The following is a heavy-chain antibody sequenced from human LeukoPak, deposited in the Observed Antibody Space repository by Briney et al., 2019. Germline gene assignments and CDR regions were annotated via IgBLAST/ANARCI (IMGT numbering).Heavy chain of an antibody. CDR1: GFTFSSFA. CDR2: ISSDGSEK. D-gene: IGHD4-17*01. V-gene: IGHV3-30*03. CDR3: ARSNPGDYTLHLIDY. J-gene: IGHJ4*02. Sequence: QPGGSLRLSCAASGFTFSSFAMSWVRQTPGKGLEWLAVISSDGSEKYYADSVKGRFTISRDNSKNTLYLQMNSLRPEDTAIYYCARSNPGDYTLHLIDYWGQGTLVTVSS.